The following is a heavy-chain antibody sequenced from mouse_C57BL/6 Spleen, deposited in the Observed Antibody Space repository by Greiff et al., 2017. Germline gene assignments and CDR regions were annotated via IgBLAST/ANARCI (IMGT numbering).Heavy chain of an antibody. CDR1: GFSLTSYG. V-gene: IGHV2-6-1*01. J-gene: IGHJ4*01. CDR3: ARHDYSNDYAMDY. CDR2: IWSDGST. Sequence: VQGVESGPGLVAPSQSLSITCTVSGFSLTSYGVHWVRQPPGKGLEWLVVIWSDGSTTYNSALKSRLSISKDNSKSQVFLKMNSLQTDDTAMYYCARHDYSNDYAMDYWGQGTSVTVSS. D-gene: IGHD2-5*01.